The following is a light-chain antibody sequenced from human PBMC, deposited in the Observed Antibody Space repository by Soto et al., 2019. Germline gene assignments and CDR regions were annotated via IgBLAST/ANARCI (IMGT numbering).Light chain of an antibody. CDR2: DVS. J-gene: IGKJ4*01. CDR1: LSISNW. CDR3: QQYNTALLT. Sequence: DIQMTQSPSTLSASVGDRVTITCRASLSISNWLAWYQQKPGKAPKLLIYDVSTLQTGVPTRFSGRGSGTEFILTISNLQPDDFATYYCQQYNTALLTFGGGTRVDI. V-gene: IGKV1-5*01.